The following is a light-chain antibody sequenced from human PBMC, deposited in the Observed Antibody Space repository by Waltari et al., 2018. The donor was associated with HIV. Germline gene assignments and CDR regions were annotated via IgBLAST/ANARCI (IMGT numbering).Light chain of an antibody. CDR2: GAS. V-gene: IGKV3-20*01. CDR3: QQYGSSPFT. J-gene: IGKJ3*01. CDR1: QSVSSSY. Sequence: EIVLTQSPGTLSLSPGESATLSCRASQSVSSSYLAWYQQKPGQAPRLPIHGASSRATGIPDRFSGSGSGTDFTLTISRLEPEDFAVYYCQQYGSSPFTFGPGTKVDIK.